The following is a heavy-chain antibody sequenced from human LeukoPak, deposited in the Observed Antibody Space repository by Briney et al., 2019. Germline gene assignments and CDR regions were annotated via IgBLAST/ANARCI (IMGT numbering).Heavy chain of an antibody. CDR3: ATSAGYSSSWYLYY. CDR1: GGTFSSYA. CDR2: IIPIFGTA. D-gene: IGHD6-13*01. J-gene: IGHJ4*02. Sequence: SVKVSCKASGGTFSSYAISWVRQAPGQGLGWMGGIIPIFGTANYAQKFQGRVTITTDESTSTAYMELSSLRSEDTAVYYCATSAGYSSSWYLYYWGQGTLVTVSS. V-gene: IGHV1-69*05.